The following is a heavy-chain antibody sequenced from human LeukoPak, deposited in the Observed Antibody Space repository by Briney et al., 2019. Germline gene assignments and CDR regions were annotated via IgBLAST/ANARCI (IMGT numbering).Heavy chain of an antibody. V-gene: IGHV1-46*01. CDR2: ISPSGDRT. D-gene: IGHD2-2*01. CDR1: GHTFTNYY. CDR3: ARDRGYCSSTSCYSDWFDP. Sequence: ASVKVSCKASGHTFTNYYMHWVRQAPGQGLEWMGMISPSGDRTTYAQRFQGRVTMTRDTSISTAYMELSRLRSDDTAVYYCARDRGYCSSTSCYSDWFDPWGQGTLVTVSS. J-gene: IGHJ5*02.